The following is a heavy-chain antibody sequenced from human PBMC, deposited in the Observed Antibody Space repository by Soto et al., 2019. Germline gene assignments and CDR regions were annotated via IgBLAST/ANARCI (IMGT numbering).Heavy chain of an antibody. V-gene: IGHV1-3*01. CDR1: GYTFTSYA. J-gene: IGHJ4*02. CDR2: INAGNGNT. Sequence: ASVKVSCKASGYTFTSYAMHWVRQAPGQRLEWMGWINAGNGNTKYSQKFQGRVTITRDTSASTAYMELSSLRSEDTAVYYCVTGYSSGCYRGRFDYWGQGTLVTVSS. CDR3: VTGYSSGCYRGRFDY. D-gene: IGHD6-19*01.